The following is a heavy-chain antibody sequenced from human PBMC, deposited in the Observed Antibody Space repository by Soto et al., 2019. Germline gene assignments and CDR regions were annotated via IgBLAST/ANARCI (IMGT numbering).Heavy chain of an antibody. Sequence: QVQLVQSGAEVKKPGSSVKVSCKASGGTFSSYAISWVRQAPGQGLEWMGGIIPIFGTANYAQQFQGRVTITADESTSTAYMELSSLRSEDTAVYYCARDGDYSRTFNYYYDYGMDVWVQGTTVTVSS. CDR2: IIPIFGTA. CDR1: GGTFSSYA. CDR3: ARDGDYSRTFNYYYDYGMDV. J-gene: IGHJ6*02. D-gene: IGHD4-4*01. V-gene: IGHV1-69*01.